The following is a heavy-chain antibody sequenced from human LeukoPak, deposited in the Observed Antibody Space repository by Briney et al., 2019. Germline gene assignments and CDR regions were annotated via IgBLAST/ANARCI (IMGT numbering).Heavy chain of an antibody. CDR3: ARDQTPYGGYFDY. CDR2: IKEDGSEK. Sequence: GGSLRLSCAASGFSFSYYWMSWVRQAPGKGLEWLANIKEDGSEKYYVDSVKGRFTISRDNAKNSLYLQMNSLRADDTAVYYCARDQTPYGGYFDYWGQGTLVTVSS. CDR1: GFSFSYYW. V-gene: IGHV3-7*01. J-gene: IGHJ4*02. D-gene: IGHD4-23*01.